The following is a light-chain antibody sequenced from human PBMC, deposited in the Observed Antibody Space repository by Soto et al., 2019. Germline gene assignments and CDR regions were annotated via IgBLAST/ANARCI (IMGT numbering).Light chain of an antibody. V-gene: IGKV1-5*03. CDR3: QQYNSYSLT. J-gene: IGKJ1*01. Sequence: DIQMTQSPSTLSASVGDRVTITCRASQSINIWLAWYQQKPGKAPNLLIYKASSLESGVPSRFSGSGSGTEFTLTISSLQPDDFASDYCQQYNSYSLTFGQGTKVDIK. CDR2: KAS. CDR1: QSINIW.